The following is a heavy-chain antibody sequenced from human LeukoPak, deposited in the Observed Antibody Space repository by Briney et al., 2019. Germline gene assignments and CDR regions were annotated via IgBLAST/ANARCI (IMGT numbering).Heavy chain of an antibody. J-gene: IGHJ3*02. CDR1: GYSFTSYW. Sequence: GESPKISCKGSGYSFTSYWIGWVRQMPGKGLEWMGIIYPGDSDTRYSPSFQGQVTISADKSISTAYLQWSSLKASDTAMYYCATAILRRCSSTSCYKRDDAFDIWGQGTMVTVSS. D-gene: IGHD2-2*02. V-gene: IGHV5-51*01. CDR3: ATAILRRCSSTSCYKRDDAFDI. CDR2: IYPGDSDT.